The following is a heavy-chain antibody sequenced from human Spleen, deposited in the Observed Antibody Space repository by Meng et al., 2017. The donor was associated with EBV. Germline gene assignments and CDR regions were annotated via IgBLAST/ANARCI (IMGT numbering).Heavy chain of an antibody. CDR3: AGGYSYGPHFDY. D-gene: IGHD5-18*01. Sequence: VPLVQFRAEVKRRVASVNILCKASGYIFTAYFMHWVRQAPGQGLEWLGIIDPSGGTPAYAQKFQGRVTMTRDTSATTVYMELSSLRSEDTAVYYCAGGYSYGPHFDYWGQGTLVTVSS. CDR2: IDPSGGTP. V-gene: IGHV1-46*01. CDR1: GYIFTAYF. J-gene: IGHJ4*02.